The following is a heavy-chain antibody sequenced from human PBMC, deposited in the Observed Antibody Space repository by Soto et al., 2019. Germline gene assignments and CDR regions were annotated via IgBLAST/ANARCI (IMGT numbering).Heavy chain of an antibody. CDR1: GFTFSNYA. D-gene: IGHD2-21*01. CDR3: AKAISGYYYYYMEV. V-gene: IGHV3-23*01. J-gene: IGHJ6*03. CDR2: ISGSGGST. Sequence: PGGSLRLSCAASGFTFSNYAMSWVRQAPGKGLEWVSGISGSGGSTYYADSVKGRFTISRDNSENTLYLQMNSLRAEDTAVYYCAKAISGYYYYYMEVWGKATTVTVSS.